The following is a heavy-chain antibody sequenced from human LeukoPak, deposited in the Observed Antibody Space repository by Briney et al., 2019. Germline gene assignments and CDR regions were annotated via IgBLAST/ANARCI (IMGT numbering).Heavy chain of an antibody. D-gene: IGHD6-13*01. Sequence: GGSLRLSCAASGFTFDDYGMSWLRQAPGKGLEWVSGINWNGGSTGYADSVKGRFTISRDNAKNSLYLQMNSLRAEDTALYYCARDLRYSSSWYAFDIWGQGTMVTVSS. J-gene: IGHJ3*02. CDR3: ARDLRYSSSWYAFDI. CDR1: GFTFDDYG. V-gene: IGHV3-20*04. CDR2: INWNGGST.